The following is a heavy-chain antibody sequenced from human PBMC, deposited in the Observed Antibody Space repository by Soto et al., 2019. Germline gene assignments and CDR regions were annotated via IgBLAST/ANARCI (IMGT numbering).Heavy chain of an antibody. CDR3: ARDRVRLGESSFGGYYYYYGMEV. D-gene: IGHD3-16*02. V-gene: IGHV1-2*04. CDR1: GYSFTGYS. CDR2: INPNSGGT. J-gene: IGHJ6*02. Sequence: ASVKVPSKASGYSFTGYSLHSLRHSPGQGLEWMGWINPNSGGTNYAQKFQGWVTMTRDTSISTAYMELSRLRSDDTAVYYCARDRVRLGESSFGGYYYYYGMEVWGQGTTVT.